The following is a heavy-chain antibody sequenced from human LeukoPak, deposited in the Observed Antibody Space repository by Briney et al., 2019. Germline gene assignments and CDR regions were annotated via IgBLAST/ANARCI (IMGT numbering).Heavy chain of an antibody. J-gene: IGHJ2*01. CDR3: ASFYSSGWYWYFDL. V-gene: IGHV3-21*01. CDR1: GFSFSNYW. CDR2: ISSSSSYI. D-gene: IGHD6-19*01. Sequence: GGSLRLSCEASGFSFSNYWMSWVRQAPGKGLEWVSSISSSSSYIYYADSVKGRFTISRDNAKNSLYLQMNSLRAEDTAVYYCASFYSSGWYWYFDLWGRGTLVTVSS.